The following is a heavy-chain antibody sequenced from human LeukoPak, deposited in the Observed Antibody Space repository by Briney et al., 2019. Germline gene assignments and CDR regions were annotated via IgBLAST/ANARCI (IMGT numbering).Heavy chain of an antibody. CDR2: IYYSGST. CDR1: GGSISSGGYY. V-gene: IGHV4-31*03. CDR3: ARVGRSGYGPRFDY. Sequence: SETLSLTCTVSGGSISSGGYYWSWIRQHPGKGLEWIGYIYYSGSTYYNPSLKSRVTISVDTSKNQFSLKLSSVTAADTAVYYSARVGRSGYGPRFDYWGQGTLVTVSS. D-gene: IGHD5-12*01. J-gene: IGHJ4*02.